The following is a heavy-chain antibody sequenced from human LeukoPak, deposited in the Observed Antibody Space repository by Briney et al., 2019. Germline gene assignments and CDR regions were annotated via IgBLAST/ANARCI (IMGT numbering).Heavy chain of an antibody. J-gene: IGHJ6*03. D-gene: IGHD5-18*01. V-gene: IGHV1-3*03. CDR3: ARGYTNRYYYYYMDV. CDR1: ASTSSTYA. Sequence: ASVKVSCKASASTSSTYAIHWVRQAPGQGLEWMGWISTGNGNTRYSKAFQGRVTMTRNTSISTAYMELSSLRSEDTAVYYCARGYTNRYYYYYMDVWGKGTTVTVSS. CDR2: ISTGNGNT.